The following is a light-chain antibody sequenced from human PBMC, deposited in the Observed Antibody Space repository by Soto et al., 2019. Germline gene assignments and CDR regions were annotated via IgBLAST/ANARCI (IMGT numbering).Light chain of an antibody. CDR3: QQSDSTPYT. Sequence: DIQMTQSPSSLSASVGDRVTITCRASQTIDRHLNWYQQKPGKAPKLLIYGASSLQSGVPSGFSGSGSGTDFTLTIASLQPEDFSTYYGQQSDSTPYTFGQGTKVEI. V-gene: IGKV1-39*01. CDR1: QTIDRH. J-gene: IGKJ2*01. CDR2: GAS.